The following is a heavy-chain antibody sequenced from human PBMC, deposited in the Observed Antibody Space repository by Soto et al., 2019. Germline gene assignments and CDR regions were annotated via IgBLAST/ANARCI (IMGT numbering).Heavy chain of an antibody. V-gene: IGHV3-7*03. Sequence: GGSLRLSCAASGFTFSGYWMSWARQSPGKGLEWVANIKQDGSENYFVDSVKGRFTISRDNAKNSLYLQMNSLKTDDTAVYYCARRGRRSGNYADAFDIWGQGTMVTVSS. CDR2: IKQDGSEN. D-gene: IGHD1-26*01. CDR3: ARRGRRSGNYADAFDI. CDR1: GFTFSGYW. J-gene: IGHJ3*02.